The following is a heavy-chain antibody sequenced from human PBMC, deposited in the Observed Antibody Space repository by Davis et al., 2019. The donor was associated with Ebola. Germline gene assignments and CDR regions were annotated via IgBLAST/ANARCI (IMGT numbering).Heavy chain of an antibody. Sequence: ASVKVSCKASGYTFTSYYMHWVRQAPGQGLEWMGWISAYNGNTNYAQKLQGRVTMTTDTSTSTAYMELRSLRSDDTAVYYCAREATMVRGGGWFDPWGQGTLVTVSS. CDR3: AREATMVRGGGWFDP. CDR2: ISAYNGNT. J-gene: IGHJ5*02. CDR1: GYTFTSYY. V-gene: IGHV1-18*04. D-gene: IGHD3-10*01.